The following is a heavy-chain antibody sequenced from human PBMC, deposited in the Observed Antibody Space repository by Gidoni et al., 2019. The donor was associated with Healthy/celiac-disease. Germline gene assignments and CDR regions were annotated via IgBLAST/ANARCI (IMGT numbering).Heavy chain of an antibody. J-gene: IGHJ4*02. CDR2: IYSGGST. CDR1: GLTVSSNY. D-gene: IGHD3-10*01. V-gene: IGHV3-53*02. Sequence: EVKLVETGGGLIKPGGSLRLSCAASGLTVSSNYMSWVRQAPGKGLEWVSVIYSGGSTYYADSVKGRFTISRDNSKNTLYLQMNSLRAEDTAVYYCACHGGVIKYHDYWGQGTLVTVSS. CDR3: ACHGGVIKYHDY.